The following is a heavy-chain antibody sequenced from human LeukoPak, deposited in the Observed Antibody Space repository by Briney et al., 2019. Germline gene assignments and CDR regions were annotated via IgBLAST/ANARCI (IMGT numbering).Heavy chain of an antibody. J-gene: IGHJ2*01. V-gene: IGHV4-59*01. D-gene: IGHD3-22*01. CDR1: GGSIGSDH. CDR3: ARVRIYYDNSGYFDL. Sequence: SETLSLTCTVSGGSIGSDHWSWIRQPPGKRLEWIGHVSYSGSTNYNPSLKSRVTMSVDTSNIKFSLSLTSMTAADTAMYYCARVRIYYDNSGYFDLWGRGTLVTVSS. CDR2: VSYSGST.